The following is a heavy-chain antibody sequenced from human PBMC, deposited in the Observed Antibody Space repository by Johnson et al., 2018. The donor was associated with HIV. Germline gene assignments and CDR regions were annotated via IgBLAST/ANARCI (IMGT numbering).Heavy chain of an antibody. CDR3: ARDLAYSGYEGAFDI. Sequence: QVQLVESGGGVVRPGGSLRLSCAASGFTFDDYGMNWVRQAPGKGLEWVAVISYDGSNKYYADSVKGRFTISRDNSKNTLYLQMNSLRSGDTTVYYCARDLAYSGYEGAFDIWGQGTMVTVS. CDR2: ISYDGSNK. J-gene: IGHJ3*02. V-gene: IGHV3-30*03. CDR1: GFTFDDYG. D-gene: IGHD5-12*01.